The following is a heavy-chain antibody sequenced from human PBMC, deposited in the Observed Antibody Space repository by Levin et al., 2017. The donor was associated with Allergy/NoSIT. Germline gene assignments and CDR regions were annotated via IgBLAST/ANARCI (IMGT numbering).Heavy chain of an antibody. CDR2: INPNSGGT. CDR3: ARSIQLWFFDAFDI. CDR1: GYTFTGYY. J-gene: IGHJ3*02. V-gene: IGHV1-2*02. Sequence: ASVKVSCKASGYTFTGYYMHWVRQAPGQGLEWMGWINPNSGGTNYAQKFQGRVTMTRDTSISTAYMELSRLRSDDTAVYYCARSIQLWFFDAFDIWGQGTMVTVSS. D-gene: IGHD5-18*01.